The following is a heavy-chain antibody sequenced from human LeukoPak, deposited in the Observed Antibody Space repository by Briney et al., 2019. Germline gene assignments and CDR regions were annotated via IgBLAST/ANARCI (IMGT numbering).Heavy chain of an antibody. D-gene: IGHD4-11*01. CDR2: IYYSRST. Sequence: SETLSLTCTVSGGSISSGGYYWSWVRQHPGKGLEWIGYIYYSRSTYYNPSLKSRVTISVDTSKNQFSLKLSSVTAADTAVYYCVIDSAQSNAFDIWGQGTMVTVSS. J-gene: IGHJ3*02. CDR1: GGSISSGGYY. V-gene: IGHV4-31*03. CDR3: VIDSAQSNAFDI.